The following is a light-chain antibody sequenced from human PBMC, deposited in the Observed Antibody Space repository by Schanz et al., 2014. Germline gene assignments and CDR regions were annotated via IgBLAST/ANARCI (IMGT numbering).Light chain of an antibody. V-gene: IGLV1-44*01. CDR1: SSNIGSNT. J-gene: IGLJ1*01. Sequence: QSVLTQPPSASGTPGQRVTISCSGGSSNIGSNTVDWYQQLPGTAPKLLIYSSNQRPSGVPDRFSGSKSGTSASLAISGLQSEDEADYYCAAWDDNLNGYVFGTGTKLTVL. CDR2: SSN. CDR3: AAWDDNLNGYV.